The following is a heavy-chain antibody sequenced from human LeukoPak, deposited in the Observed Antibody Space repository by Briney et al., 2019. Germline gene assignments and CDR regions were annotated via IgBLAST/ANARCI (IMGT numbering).Heavy chain of an antibody. D-gene: IGHD3-22*01. CDR2: MNPSGST. Sequence: PSETLSLTCAVYGGSFSGYYLAWIRQTPEKGLEWIGEMNPSGSTSYNPSLKSRVTISVDTSKNQFSLKLSSVTAADTAVYYCARGRQDVTMIVVVMTAVSYYLDVWGKGTTVTVS. J-gene: IGHJ6*03. V-gene: IGHV4-34*01. CDR3: ARGRQDVTMIVVVMTAVSYYLDV. CDR1: GGSFSGYY.